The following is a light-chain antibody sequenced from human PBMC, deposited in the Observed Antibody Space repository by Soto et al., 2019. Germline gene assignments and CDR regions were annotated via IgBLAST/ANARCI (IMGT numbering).Light chain of an antibody. CDR1: SSDVCGYNY. CDR3: SSYTSSSTYV. J-gene: IGLJ1*01. CDR2: DVS. V-gene: IGLV2-14*01. Sequence: QSVLTQPASVSGSPGQSITISCTGTSSDVCGYNYVSWYQQHPGKAPKLMIYDVSNRPSGVSNRFSGSKSGNTASLTISGLQAEDEADYYCSSYTSSSTYVFRTGTKLTVL.